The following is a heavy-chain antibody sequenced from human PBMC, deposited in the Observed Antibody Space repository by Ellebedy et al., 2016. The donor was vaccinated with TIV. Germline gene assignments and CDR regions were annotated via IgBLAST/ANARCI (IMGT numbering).Heavy chain of an antibody. CDR1: GYSFLNSW. V-gene: IGHV5-10-1*01. D-gene: IGHD3-10*01. J-gene: IGHJ5*02. Sequence: GESLKISCKASGYSFLNSWISWVRQKPGEGLAWLGRIDPGDSRTNYGPSFQGHVTISAYQSTNTAFLQWSSLQASDTAMYYCARLGGSGANWSDPWGQGTLVTVAS. CDR3: ARLGGSGANWSDP. CDR2: IDPGDSRT.